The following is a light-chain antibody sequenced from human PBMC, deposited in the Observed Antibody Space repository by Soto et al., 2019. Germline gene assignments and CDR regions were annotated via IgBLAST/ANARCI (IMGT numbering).Light chain of an antibody. V-gene: IGKV3-20*01. CDR3: QQYDTSRET. CDR2: GAS. CDR1: QSFSSSS. J-gene: IGKJ1*01. Sequence: EIVLTQSPGTLSLSPGERATLSCRASQSFSSSSLAWYQQKPGQAPRLLISGASSRATDIPERFSGSGSGTDFTLTISRLEPEDFAVYYCQQYDTSRETFGQGTKVEIK.